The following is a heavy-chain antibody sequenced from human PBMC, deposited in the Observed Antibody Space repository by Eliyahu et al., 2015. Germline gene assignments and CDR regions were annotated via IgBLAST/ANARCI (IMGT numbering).Heavy chain of an antibody. Sequence: QVQLQQSGPGLVKPSQTLSLTCAISGDSVSSNSAAWNWVRQSPSRGPEWAGRGWYRSKWNNDYALSVKSRITINPDTSKNLFSLQLNSVTPEDTAVYYCARDVATGLGSHFDYWGQGTLVTVSS. V-gene: IGHV6-1*01. J-gene: IGHJ4*02. D-gene: IGHD3-10*01. CDR1: GDSVSSNSAA. CDR3: ARDVATGLGSHFDY. CDR2: GWYRSKWNN.